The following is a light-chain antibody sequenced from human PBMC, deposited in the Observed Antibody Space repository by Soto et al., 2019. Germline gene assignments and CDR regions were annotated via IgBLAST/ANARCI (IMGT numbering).Light chain of an antibody. V-gene: IGLV3-1*01. CDR2: QDT. CDR1: KLGDKY. Sequence: YELTQPPSVSVSPGQTATITCSGDKLGDKYVCWYQQKPGQSPVVVIHQDTKRPSGIPERFSGSNSGNTATLTISGTQAMDEADYYCQAWDSNTYVFGTGTKVTVL. J-gene: IGLJ1*01. CDR3: QAWDSNTYV.